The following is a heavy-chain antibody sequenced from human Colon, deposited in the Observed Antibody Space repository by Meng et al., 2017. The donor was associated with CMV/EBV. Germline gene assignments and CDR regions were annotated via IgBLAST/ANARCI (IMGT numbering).Heavy chain of an antibody. CDR3: ATGGRGFGSWFDP. CDR2: MNPNSGTT. J-gene: IGHJ5*02. CDR1: GYTVTNYD. D-gene: IGHD3-10*01. V-gene: IGHV1-8*02. Sequence: KACGYTVTNYDINWVRQATGQGLEWMGWMNPNSGTTGYAQKFQGRITMTWNTSIITAYLDLSSLRSEDTAVYYCATGGRGFGSWFDPWGQGTLVTVSS.